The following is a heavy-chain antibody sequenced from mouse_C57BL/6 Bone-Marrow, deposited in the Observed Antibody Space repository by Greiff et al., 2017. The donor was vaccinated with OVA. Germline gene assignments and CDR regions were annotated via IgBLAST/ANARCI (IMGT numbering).Heavy chain of an antibody. CDR2: ISDGGSYT. J-gene: IGHJ2*01. D-gene: IGHD1-2*01. CDR3: ASVTTAFFDY. Sequence: EVQVVESGGGLVKPGGSLKLSCAASGFTFSSYAMSWVRQTPEKRLEWVATISDGGSYTYYPDNVKGRFTISRDNAKNNLYLQMSHLKSEDTAMYYCASVTTAFFDYWGQGTTLTVSS. CDR1: GFTFSSYA. V-gene: IGHV5-4*01.